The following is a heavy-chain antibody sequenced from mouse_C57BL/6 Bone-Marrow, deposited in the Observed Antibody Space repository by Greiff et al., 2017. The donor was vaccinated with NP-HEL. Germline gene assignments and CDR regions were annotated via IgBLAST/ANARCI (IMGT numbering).Heavy chain of an antibody. Sequence: QVQLQQSGPGLVQPSQSLSITCTVSGFSLTSYGVHWVRQSPGKGLEWLGVIWRGGSTDYNAAFMSRLSITKDNSKSQVFFKMNSLQADDTAIYYCAKKGGLRRRDAMDYWGQGTSVTVSS. J-gene: IGHJ4*01. D-gene: IGHD2-4*01. CDR1: GFSLTSYG. CDR2: IWRGGST. CDR3: AKKGGLRRRDAMDY. V-gene: IGHV2-5*01.